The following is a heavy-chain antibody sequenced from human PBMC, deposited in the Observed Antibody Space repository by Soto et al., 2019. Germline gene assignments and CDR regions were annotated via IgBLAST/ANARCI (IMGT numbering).Heavy chain of an antibody. V-gene: IGHV4-34*01. CDR1: GGSFSGYD. Sequence: PSETLSITCAAYGGSFSGYDWGWIRQPPGKGLEWIGEINHSGSTNYNPSLKSRVTISVDTSKNQFSLKLSSVTAADTAVYYCARGEPLPSSRWYYYYYGMHVWGQGTTVTVSS. CDR3: ARGEPLPSSRWYYYYYGMHV. CDR2: INHSGST. J-gene: IGHJ6*02. D-gene: IGHD6-13*01.